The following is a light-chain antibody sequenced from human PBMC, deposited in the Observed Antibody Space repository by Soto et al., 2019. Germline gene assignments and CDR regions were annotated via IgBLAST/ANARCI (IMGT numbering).Light chain of an antibody. CDR3: QQSDNWPPT. CDR1: QSVSGN. CDR2: GTS. Sequence: EMVITQSPATLTVSPGARATLSCRASQSVSGNLAWYQQKPGQAPRLLIYGTSTRATGIPARFSGSGSGTEFTLSISSLQSEDFAVYYCQQSDNWPPTFGQGTKVDIK. J-gene: IGKJ1*01. V-gene: IGKV3-15*01.